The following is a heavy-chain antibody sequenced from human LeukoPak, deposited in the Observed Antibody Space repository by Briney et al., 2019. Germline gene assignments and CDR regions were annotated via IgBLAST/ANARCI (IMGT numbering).Heavy chain of an antibody. V-gene: IGHV1-2*02. J-gene: IGHJ4*02. CDR2: INPNSGGT. CDR1: GYTFTGYY. CDR3: ARDKYDFWSGYPGKGVFDY. Sequence: GASVKVSCKASGYTFTGYYMHWVRRAPGQGLEWMGWINPNSGGTNYAQKFQGRVTMTRDTSISTAYMELSRLRSDDTAVYYCARDKYDFWSGYPGKGVFDYWGQGTLVTVSS. D-gene: IGHD3-3*01.